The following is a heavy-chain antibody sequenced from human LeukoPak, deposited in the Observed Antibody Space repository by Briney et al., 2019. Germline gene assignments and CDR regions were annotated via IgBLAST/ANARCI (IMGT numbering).Heavy chain of an antibody. CDR2: IYYSGST. CDR1: GGSISSYY. CDR3: ARAARITGKDRYFDY. Sequence: PSETLSLTCTVSGGSISSYYWSWIRQPPGKGLEWIGYIYYSGSTNYNPSLKSRVTISVDTSKNQFSLKLSSVTAADTAVYYCARAARITGKDRYFDYWGQGTLVTVSS. D-gene: IGHD1-20*01. V-gene: IGHV4-59*01. J-gene: IGHJ4*02.